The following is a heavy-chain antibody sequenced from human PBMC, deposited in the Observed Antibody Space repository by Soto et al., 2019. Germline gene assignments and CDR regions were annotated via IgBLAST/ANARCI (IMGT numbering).Heavy chain of an antibody. CDR3: ARERLYYDFWSGYYRSYYYYYMDV. D-gene: IGHD3-3*01. J-gene: IGHJ6*03. Sequence: EVQLVESGGGLVQPGGSPRLSCAASGFTFSSYAMHWVRQAPGKGLEYVSAISSNGGSTYYANSVKGRFTISRDNSKNTLYLQMGSLRAEDMAVYYCARERLYYDFWSGYYRSYYYYYMDVWGKGTTVTVSS. CDR2: ISSNGGST. V-gene: IGHV3-64*01. CDR1: GFTFSSYA.